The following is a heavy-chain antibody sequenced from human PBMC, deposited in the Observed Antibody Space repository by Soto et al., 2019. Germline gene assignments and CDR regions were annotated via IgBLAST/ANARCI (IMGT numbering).Heavy chain of an antibody. J-gene: IGHJ5*01. CDR3: TRDPAPGGWFDY. D-gene: IGHD2-15*01. Sequence: GGSLRLSCAASGFTFSSYEMNWVRQAPGKGLEWVSYISSSGSTIYYADSVKGRFTISRDNAKNSLYLQMNSLRAEDTAVYYCTRDPAPGGWFDYWGQGTLVTVSS. CDR1: GFTFSSYE. CDR2: ISSSGSTI. V-gene: IGHV3-48*03.